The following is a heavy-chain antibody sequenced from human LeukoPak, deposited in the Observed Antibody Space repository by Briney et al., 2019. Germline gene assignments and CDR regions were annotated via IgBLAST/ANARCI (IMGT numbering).Heavy chain of an antibody. CDR2: INPNSGGT. CDR3: ARGPVLRYFDWLLGFDAFDI. J-gene: IGHJ3*02. V-gene: IGHV1-2*02. Sequence: GASVKVSCKASGYTFTGYYMHWVRQAPGQGLEGMGWINPNSGGTNYAQKFQGRVTMTRDTSISTAYMELSRLRSDDTAVYYCARGPVLRYFDWLLGFDAFDIWGQGTMVTVSS. D-gene: IGHD3-9*01. CDR1: GYTFTGYY.